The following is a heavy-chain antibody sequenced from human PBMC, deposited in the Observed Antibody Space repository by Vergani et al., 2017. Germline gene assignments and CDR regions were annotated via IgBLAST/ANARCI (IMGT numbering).Heavy chain of an antibody. V-gene: IGHV3-30*03. CDR3: ATKSCGTPGCQIGYFRE. CDR2: ISYDGTKK. J-gene: IGHJ1*01. CDR1: GFTSSSYG. Sequence: QVHLVESGGGVVQPGRSLRLSCVVSGFTSSSYGMHWVRQAPGKGLEWVAVISYDGTKKYYADSVKGRFTISRDNSKSTLYLQMNSLRTEDTAVYYCATKSCGTPGCQIGYFREWGQGTLVTVSS. D-gene: IGHD1-1*01.